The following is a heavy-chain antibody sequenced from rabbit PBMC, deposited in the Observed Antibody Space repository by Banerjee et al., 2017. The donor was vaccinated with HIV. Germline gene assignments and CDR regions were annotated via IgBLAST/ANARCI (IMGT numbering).Heavy chain of an antibody. V-gene: IGHV1S47*01. D-gene: IGHD4-1*01. CDR2: IDPVFGVT. CDR1: GFDFSGYG. J-gene: IGHJ4*01. Sequence: QEQVVESGGGLVQPGGSLKLSCKASGFDFSGYGVSWVRQVPGKGLEWIGYIDPVFGVTYYATWVNVRFTISRDNARNTLFLQLNSLTAADTATYFCVREVAARFSLWGPGTLVTVS. CDR3: VREVAARFSL.